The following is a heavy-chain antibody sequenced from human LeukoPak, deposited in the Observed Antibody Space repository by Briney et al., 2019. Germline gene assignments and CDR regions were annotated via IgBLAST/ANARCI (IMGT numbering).Heavy chain of an antibody. J-gene: IGHJ4*02. CDR1: GGTFSSYG. CDR2: IIPIFGTA. CDR3: ARDRANTLDY. V-gene: IGHV1-69*13. D-gene: IGHD2/OR15-2a*01. Sequence: SVKVSCKASGGTFSSYGISWVRQAPGQGLEWMGGIIPIFGTANYAQKFQDRVTITADESTSTAYMELSSLRSGDTAVYYCARDRANTLDYWGQGTLVTVSS.